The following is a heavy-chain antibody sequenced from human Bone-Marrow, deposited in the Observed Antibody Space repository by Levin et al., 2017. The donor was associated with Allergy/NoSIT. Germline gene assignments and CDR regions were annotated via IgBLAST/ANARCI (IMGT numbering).Heavy chain of an antibody. D-gene: IGHD5-24*01. Sequence: AGESLKISCEASGSTFSDNYIHWVRQAPGQGLEWMGWINPKNGDTHYAQKFQDRVTLTRDTSITTAYMDISRLTSDDTAVYYCARDEETEEMASPWGQGTLITVSS. CDR3: ARDEETEEMASP. CDR2: INPKNGDT. V-gene: IGHV1-2*02. CDR1: GSTFSDNY. J-gene: IGHJ5*02.